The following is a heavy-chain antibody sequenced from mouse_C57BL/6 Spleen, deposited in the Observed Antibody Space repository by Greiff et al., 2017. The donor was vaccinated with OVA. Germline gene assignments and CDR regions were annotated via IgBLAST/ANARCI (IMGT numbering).Heavy chain of an antibody. CDR3: TGRAGTAY. Sequence: EVKLLESGGGLVQPGGSMKLSCVASGFTFSNYWMNWVRQSPEKGLEWVAQIRLKSDNYATHYAESVKGRFTISRDDSKSSVYLQMNNLRAEDTGIYYCTGRAGTAYWGQGTLVTVSA. CDR1: GFTFSNYW. J-gene: IGHJ3*01. D-gene: IGHD4-1*01. CDR2: IRLKSDNYAT. V-gene: IGHV6-3*01.